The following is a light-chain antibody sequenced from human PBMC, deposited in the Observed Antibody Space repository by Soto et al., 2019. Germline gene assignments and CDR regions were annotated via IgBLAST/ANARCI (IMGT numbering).Light chain of an antibody. CDR1: SSDVGGYNY. V-gene: IGLV2-14*01. Sequence: QSALTQPASVSGSPGQSITISCTGTSSDVGGYNYVSWYQQHPGKAPKLMIYDVSNRPSGVSNRFSGSKSGNTASLTISGLQADDEADYYCSSYTSSLYVFGTGTKVTV. CDR2: DVS. CDR3: SSYTSSLYV. J-gene: IGLJ1*01.